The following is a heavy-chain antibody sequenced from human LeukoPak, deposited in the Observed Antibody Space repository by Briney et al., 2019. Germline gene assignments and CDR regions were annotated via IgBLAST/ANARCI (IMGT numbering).Heavy chain of an antibody. CDR3: ARGVVVVAATLQYYFDY. CDR1: GRSISSYY. CDR2: IYTSGST. V-gene: IGHV4-4*07. Sequence: SSETLSLTCTVSGRSISSYYWSWIRQPAGEGLEWIVRIYTSGSTNYNPSLKSRVTMSVDTSKNQFSLKLSSVTAADTAVYYCARGVVVVAATLQYYFDYWGQGTLVTVSS. D-gene: IGHD2-15*01. J-gene: IGHJ4*02.